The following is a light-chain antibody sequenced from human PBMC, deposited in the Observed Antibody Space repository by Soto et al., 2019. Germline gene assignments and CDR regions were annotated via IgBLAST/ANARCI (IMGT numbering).Light chain of an antibody. J-gene: IGLJ1*01. Sequence: QSVLTQPASVSGSPGQSITISCTGTSSDVGGYNYVSWYQQHPGKAPKLMIYDVSNRPSGVSNRFSGSKSGNTAALTISGLQAEDEGDYSCSSYTSSSTLVFGTGTKLTVL. CDR1: SSDVGGYNY. CDR2: DVS. V-gene: IGLV2-14*01. CDR3: SSYTSSSTLV.